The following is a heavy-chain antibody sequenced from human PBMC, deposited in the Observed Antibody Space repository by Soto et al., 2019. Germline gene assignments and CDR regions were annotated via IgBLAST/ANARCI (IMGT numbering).Heavy chain of an antibody. Sequence: SETLSLTCTVSVGYINSYYWNWIRQPPGKGLEWIGYIYYSGSTNYNPSLKSRVVISVDTSKNQFSLKLRSVTAADTAMYYCAKNDDHGSSYHGMDVWGQGTTVTVSS. J-gene: IGHJ6*01. CDR3: AKNDDHGSSYHGMDV. CDR1: VGYINSYY. CDR2: IYYSGST. V-gene: IGHV4-59*01. D-gene: IGHD4-17*01.